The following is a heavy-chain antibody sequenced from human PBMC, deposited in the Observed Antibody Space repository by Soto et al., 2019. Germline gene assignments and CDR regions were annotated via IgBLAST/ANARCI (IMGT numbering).Heavy chain of an antibody. Sequence: QVQLVQSGAEVKKPGASVKVSCQVSGYSVADLSIQWVRQAPGKGLDWMGGFDPEDGETVYAQKFQGRVSVTEDTSTDTVYMELRSLTSEDTAVYYCARWGSPLTHQWLPALRSWGQGTLVTVSS. CDR3: ARWGSPLTHQWLPALRS. D-gene: IGHD2-21*02. J-gene: IGHJ5*02. V-gene: IGHV1-24*01. CDR2: FDPEDGET. CDR1: GYSVADLS.